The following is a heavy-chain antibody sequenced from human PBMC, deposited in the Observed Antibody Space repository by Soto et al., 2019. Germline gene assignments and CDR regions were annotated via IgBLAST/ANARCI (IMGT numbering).Heavy chain of an antibody. D-gene: IGHD4-4*01. CDR3: ARDSKYYSNYGYYYYYYGMDV. Sequence: QVQLVQSGAEVKKPGASVKVSCKASGYTFTSYGISWVRQAPGQGLEWMGWISAYNGNTNYAQKLQGRVTMTTDTSTXXAXMVXRSLRSDDTAVYYCARDSKYYSNYGYYYYYYGMDVWGQGTTVTVSS. CDR2: ISAYNGNT. J-gene: IGHJ6*02. V-gene: IGHV1-18*01. CDR1: GYTFTSYG.